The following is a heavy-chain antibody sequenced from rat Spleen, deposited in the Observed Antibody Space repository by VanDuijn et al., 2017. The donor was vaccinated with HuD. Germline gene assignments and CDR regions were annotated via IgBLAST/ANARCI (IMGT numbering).Heavy chain of an antibody. V-gene: IGHV2-1*01. J-gene: IGHJ3*01. CDR2: IWGDGST. CDR1: GFSLISNS. D-gene: IGHD1-11*01. CDR3: TRSYGGYTSNWFAY. Sequence: QVQLKESGPGLVQPSQTLSLICTVSGFSLISNSEHWVRQPPGKGLEWMGGIWGDGSTAYNSALKSRLSISRDTSKSQVFLKMSGRQTDDPAIYFCTRSYGGYTSNWFAYWGQGTLVTVSS.